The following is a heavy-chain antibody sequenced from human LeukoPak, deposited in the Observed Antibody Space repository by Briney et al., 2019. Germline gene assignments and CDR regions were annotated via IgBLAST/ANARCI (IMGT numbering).Heavy chain of an antibody. CDR2: ISDTGGST. D-gene: IGHD3-22*01. Sequence: GGSLRLLCAASGLTFKKYAMAWVRQSPGKGLEWVSTISDTGGSTYYADSVKGRYTISRDNSKNTVYLQTNSLRAEDTAIYYCAKSYYDSSGFEYWGQGTLVTVSS. CDR3: AKSYYDSSGFEY. V-gene: IGHV3-23*01. J-gene: IGHJ4*02. CDR1: GLTFKKYA.